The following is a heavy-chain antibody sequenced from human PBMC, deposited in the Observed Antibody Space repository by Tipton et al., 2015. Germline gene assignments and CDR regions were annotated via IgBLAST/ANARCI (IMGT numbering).Heavy chain of an antibody. D-gene: IGHD3-22*01. Sequence: TLSLTCTVSGGSVSSSTYYWVWIRQPPGKGLDWIGSIYYTGSSYYNPSLKSRVAISVDTSKNEFSLKLSSVTAADTAVYYCARHAYYYDTMDDNWGQGTLVTVSS. CDR2: IYYTGSS. CDR3: ARHAYYYDTMDDN. V-gene: IGHV4-39*01. CDR1: GGSVSSSTYY. J-gene: IGHJ4*02.